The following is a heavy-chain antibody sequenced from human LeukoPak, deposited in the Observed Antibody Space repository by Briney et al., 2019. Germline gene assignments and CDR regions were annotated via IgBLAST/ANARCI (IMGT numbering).Heavy chain of an antibody. CDR1: GGSISSYY. CDR2: IYYSGST. D-gene: IGHD6-13*01. Sequence: SETLCLTCTVSGGSISSYYWSRIRQPPGKGLEWIGYIYYSGSTYYNPSLKSRVTISVDTSKNQFSLKLSSVTAADTAVYYCARLGPYSSSWYYFDYRGQGTLVTVSS. V-gene: IGHV4-59*01. J-gene: IGHJ4*02. CDR3: ARLGPYSSSWYYFDY.